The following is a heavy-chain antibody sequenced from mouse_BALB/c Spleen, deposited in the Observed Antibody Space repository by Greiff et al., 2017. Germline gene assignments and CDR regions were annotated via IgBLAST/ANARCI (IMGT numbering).Heavy chain of an antibody. V-gene: IGHV1S132*01. CDR1: GYTFTSYW. CDR3: ARWLREGWDAMDD. Sequence: QVQLKESGAELVKPGASVKLSCKTSGYTFTSYWIQWVQQRPGQGLGWIGEIFPGTGTTYYNEKFKGKATLTIDTSSSTADMQLSSLTSEDSAVYYCARWLREGWDAMDDWGQGTSVTVSS. J-gene: IGHJ4*01. D-gene: IGHD2-2*01. CDR2: IFPGTGTT.